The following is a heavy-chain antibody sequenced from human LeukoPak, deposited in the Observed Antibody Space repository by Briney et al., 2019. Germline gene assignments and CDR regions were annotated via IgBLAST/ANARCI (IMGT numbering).Heavy chain of an antibody. V-gene: IGHV3-11*01. CDR3: ARDPIAAAATGY. CDR1: GFTFSDYY. CDR2: ISSSGSTI. J-gene: IGHJ4*02. D-gene: IGHD6-13*01. Sequence: GGSLRLSCAASGFTFSDYYMSWVRQAPGEGLEWGSYISSSGSTIYYADSVKGRFTISRDNAKNSLYLQMHSLRAEDTAVYYCARDPIAAAATGYWGQGTLVTVSS.